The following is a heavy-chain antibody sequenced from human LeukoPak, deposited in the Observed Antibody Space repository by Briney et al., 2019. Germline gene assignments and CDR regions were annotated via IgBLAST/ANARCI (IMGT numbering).Heavy chain of an antibody. D-gene: IGHD4-23*01. CDR3: ARVGKGTAVTPRPYYFDY. CDR1: GYTFPSYD. J-gene: IGHJ4*02. V-gene: IGHV1-8*01. Sequence: PGASVTASCKASGYTFPSYDCNWVRQAAGKGLEWMGWMNPNSGNTDYAQNFQGRVTMTRTTSISTAYMELSSLRSEDTAVYYCARVGKGTAVTPRPYYFDYWGQGTLVTVSS. CDR2: MNPNSGNT.